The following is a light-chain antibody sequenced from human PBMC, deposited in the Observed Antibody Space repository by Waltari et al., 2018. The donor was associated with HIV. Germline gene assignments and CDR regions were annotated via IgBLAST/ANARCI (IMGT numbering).Light chain of an antibody. CDR1: SPTIGPGYD. V-gene: IGLV1-40*01. CDR3: QSYDSNLSGATV. CDR2: GNS. Sequence: QSVLTQPPSVSGAPGQRVTISCTGSSPTIGPGYDVPWYQQLPGTAPKVLIYGNSDRPSGVPDRFSGSKSGTSASLAITGLQAEDEADYYCQSYDSNLSGATVFGTGTKVTVL. J-gene: IGLJ1*01.